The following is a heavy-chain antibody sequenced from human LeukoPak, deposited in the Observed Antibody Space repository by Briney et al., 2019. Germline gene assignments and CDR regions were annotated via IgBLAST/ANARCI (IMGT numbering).Heavy chain of an antibody. CDR2: IYHSGNT. V-gene: IGHV4-59*08. CDR3: ARGSRGDLRRWYYFDY. CDR1: GGSISSYY. D-gene: IGHD4-23*01. Sequence: SETLSLTCTVSGGSISSYYWSWIRQPPGEGLEWIGFIYHSGNTDYNPSLKSRVTISVDTSTNQFSLKMKSVTAADTAVYYCARGSRGDLRRWYYFDYWGQGTLVTVSS. J-gene: IGHJ4*02.